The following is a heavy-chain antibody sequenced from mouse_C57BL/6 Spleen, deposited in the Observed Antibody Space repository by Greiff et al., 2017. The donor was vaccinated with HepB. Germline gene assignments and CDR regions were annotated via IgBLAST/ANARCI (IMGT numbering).Heavy chain of an antibody. V-gene: IGHV14-4*01. D-gene: IGHD1-1*01. CDR1: GFNIKDDY. CDR2: IDPENGDT. J-gene: IGHJ3*01. Sequence: EVQLQQSGAELVRPGASVKLSCTASGFNIKDDYMHWVKQRPEQGLEWIGWIDPENGDTEYASKFQGKATITADTSSNTAYLQLSSLTSEDTAVYYCTNDYGSSYERFAYWGQGTLVTVSA. CDR3: TNDYGSSYERFAY.